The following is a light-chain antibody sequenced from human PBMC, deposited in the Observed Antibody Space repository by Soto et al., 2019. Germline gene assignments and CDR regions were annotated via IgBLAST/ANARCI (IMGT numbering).Light chain of an antibody. CDR2: GAS. V-gene: IGKV3-20*01. Sequence: EIVLTQSPGTLSLSPGERATLSCRASPSVISSYLAWYQQKPGQAHRLLISGASSRSTGIPDRFSGSGSGTDFTLTISRLEPEDFAVYYCQQYGSSPYTFGQGTKLEIQ. CDR3: QQYGSSPYT. CDR1: PSVISSY. J-gene: IGKJ2*01.